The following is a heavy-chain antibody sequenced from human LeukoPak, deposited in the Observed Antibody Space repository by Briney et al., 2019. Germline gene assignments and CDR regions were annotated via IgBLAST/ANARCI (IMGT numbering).Heavy chain of an antibody. CDR1: GGTFSSYA. J-gene: IGHJ6*03. Sequence: GASVKVSCKASGGTFSSYAISWVRQAPGQGLEWMGGIIPIFGTANYAQKFQGRVTITADKSTSTAYMELSSLRSEDTAVYYCARGEYNWNYAVYYYYYYYMDVWGKGTTVTVSS. CDR2: IIPIFGTA. V-gene: IGHV1-69*06. D-gene: IGHD1-7*01. CDR3: ARGEYNWNYAVYYYYYYYMDV.